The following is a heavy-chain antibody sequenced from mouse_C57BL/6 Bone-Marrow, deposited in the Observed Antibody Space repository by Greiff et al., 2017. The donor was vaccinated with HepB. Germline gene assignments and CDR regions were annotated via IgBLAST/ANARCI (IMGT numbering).Heavy chain of an antibody. CDR1: GFTFSDYG. D-gene: IGHD1-1*01. V-gene: IGHV5-17*01. CDR3: ARRITTVVADYAMDY. CDR2: ISSGSSTI. Sequence: EVKLMESGGGLVKPGGSLKLSCAASGFTFSDYGMHWVRQAPEKGLEWVAYISSGSSTIYYADTVKGRFTISRDNAKNTLFLQMTRLRSEDTAMYYCARRITTVVADYAMDYWGQGTSVTVSS. J-gene: IGHJ4*01.